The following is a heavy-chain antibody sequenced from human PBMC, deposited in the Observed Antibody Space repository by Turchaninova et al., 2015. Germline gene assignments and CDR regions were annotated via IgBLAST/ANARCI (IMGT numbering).Heavy chain of an antibody. D-gene: IGHD3-10*01. CDR3: AHRPLLWFGELFGPSGGFDY. CDR2: IYLDDDQ. Sequence: QIPLKESAPTLGKPTQPLPLPPPFPFPFFFSRFSHDPLEEVQCQDPPPPRKALEWLALIYLDDDQRYSPSLKSRLTITKDTSKTQVVLTMTNMDPVDTATYYCAHRPLLWFGELFGPSGGFDYWGQGTLVTVSS. J-gene: IGHJ4*02. CDR1: FPFFFSRFSHDPLEEV. V-gene: IGHV2-5*02.